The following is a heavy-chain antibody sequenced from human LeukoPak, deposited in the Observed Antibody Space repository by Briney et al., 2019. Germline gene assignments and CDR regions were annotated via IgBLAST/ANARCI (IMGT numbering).Heavy chain of an antibody. V-gene: IGHV3-23*01. J-gene: IGHJ4*02. CDR1: GFTFSSYA. D-gene: IGHD3-10*01. Sequence: GGSLRLSCAASGFTFSSYAMSWVRHAPGKGLEWVSAISGSGGSTYYADSVKGRFTISRDNSKNTLYLRMNSLRAEDTAVYYCAKTPKLIRGTPDYWGQGTLVIVSS. CDR2: ISGSGGST. CDR3: AKTPKLIRGTPDY.